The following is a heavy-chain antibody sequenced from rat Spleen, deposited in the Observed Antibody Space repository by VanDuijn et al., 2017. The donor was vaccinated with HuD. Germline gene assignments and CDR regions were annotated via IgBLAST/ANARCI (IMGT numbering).Heavy chain of an antibody. Sequence: EVQLMESGGGLVQPGKSLKLSCVASGFTFNVYWMAWIRQAPGKGLEWVASITNTGDTTYYSYSVKGRFTISRDNAISTLYLQMDSLRSEDTATYYCARHRNYGGYPFDYWGQGVMVTVSS. CDR2: ITNTGDTT. CDR1: GFTFNVYW. D-gene: IGHD1-11*01. J-gene: IGHJ2*01. V-gene: IGHV5-31*01. CDR3: ARHRNYGGYPFDY.